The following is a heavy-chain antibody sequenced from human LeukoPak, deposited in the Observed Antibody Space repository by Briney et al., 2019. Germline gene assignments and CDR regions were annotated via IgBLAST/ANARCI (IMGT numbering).Heavy chain of an antibody. CDR3: AREAPGGSGWTYFDY. D-gene: IGHD6-19*01. CDR1: GGSVSGHY. J-gene: IGHJ4*02. Sequence: SETLSLTCAVSGGSVSGHYWDWIRQPPGKGLEWIGYIYASGSANYPPPLKSRVTISLDTSENHVSLRLTSVTAEDTAVYYCAREAPGGSGWTYFDYWGQGSLVTVSS. CDR2: IYASGSA. V-gene: IGHV4-59*02.